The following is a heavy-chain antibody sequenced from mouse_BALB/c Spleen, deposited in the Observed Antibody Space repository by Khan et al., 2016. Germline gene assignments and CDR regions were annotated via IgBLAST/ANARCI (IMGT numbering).Heavy chain of an antibody. CDR3: ARLDIYYVPY. CDR2: INPDSSTI. Sequence: EVKLLESGGGLVQPGGSLKLSCAASGFDFSRYWMSWVRQAPGKGLEWVGEINPDSSTINYTPSLKDKFIISRDNAKNTLFLHMSRVRSEDTALYYCARLDIYYVPYWGQGTLVTVSA. D-gene: IGHD1-1*01. J-gene: IGHJ3*01. CDR1: GFDFSRYW. V-gene: IGHV4-1*02.